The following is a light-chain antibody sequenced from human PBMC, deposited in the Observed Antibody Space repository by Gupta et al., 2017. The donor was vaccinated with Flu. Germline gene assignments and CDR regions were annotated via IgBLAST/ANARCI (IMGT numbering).Light chain of an antibody. CDR2: GAI. V-gene: IGKV3-15*01. CDR1: QTVYGN. J-gene: IGKJ4*01. CDR3: HQDNNWLLT. Sequence: ELELTQSPATLSASPGDRVTLSCRASQTVYGNLAWYQHKPGQAPRLLIYGAITRATGIPARFSGSGSWTDFSLTISSLQSEDFAVYYCHQDNNWLLTFGGGTRVDIK.